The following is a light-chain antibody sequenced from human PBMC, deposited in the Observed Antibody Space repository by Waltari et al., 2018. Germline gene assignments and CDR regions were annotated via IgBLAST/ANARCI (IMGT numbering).Light chain of an antibody. Sequence: IKMTQSPSTLSAAIGDRVTVTCRASQSITNWLAWYQQKPGKAPKLLIYQASTLESGVPSRFSGSGSGTEFTLTISSLQPDYFATYYCQQYNNYVATFGQGTKVEIK. CDR1: QSITNW. V-gene: IGKV1-5*03. CDR2: QAS. CDR3: QQYNNYVAT. J-gene: IGKJ1*01.